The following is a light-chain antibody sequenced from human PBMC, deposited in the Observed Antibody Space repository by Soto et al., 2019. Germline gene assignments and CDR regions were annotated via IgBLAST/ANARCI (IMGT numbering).Light chain of an antibody. CDR2: GAS. Sequence: EIVLTQSPGTLSLSPGERATLSCRASQSFSSSYVAWYQQKPGQAPRLLIYGASSRATGIPDRFSGSGSGTDFTLTISRLEPEDFAVYYCQQYGSSRTFGQGTKVDIK. V-gene: IGKV3-20*01. CDR3: QQYGSSRT. J-gene: IGKJ1*01. CDR1: QSFSSSY.